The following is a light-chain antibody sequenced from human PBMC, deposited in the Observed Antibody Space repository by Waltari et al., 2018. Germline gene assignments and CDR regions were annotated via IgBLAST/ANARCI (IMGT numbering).Light chain of an antibody. J-gene: IGLJ1*01. CDR1: TSNVGRYNY. CDR3: CSYGGVYTFV. Sequence: QSALTQPRPVSGSFGQAVTISCSGTTSNVGRYNYVPWFQKHPGKAPRLIMYDIFQRPSGVPDRFSGAKSGNTASLTISGLQAEDEGDYYCCSYGGVYTFVFGSGTEVTVL. V-gene: IGLV2-11*01. CDR2: DIF.